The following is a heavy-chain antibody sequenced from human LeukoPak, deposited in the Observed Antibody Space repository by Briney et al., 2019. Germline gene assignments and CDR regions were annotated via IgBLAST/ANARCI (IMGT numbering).Heavy chain of an antibody. V-gene: IGHV4-4*08. CDR3: AREGGFYRPLDY. D-gene: IGHD3-3*01. Sequence: PSETLSLTCTVSGGSISNYYWSWMRQPPGKGLEWIGHIYSTGSTTYSPSLKSRVIMSADTSKNQFSLKVTAVTAADTAVYYCAREGGFYRPLDYSGQGTLVTVSS. J-gene: IGHJ4*02. CDR2: IYSTGST. CDR1: GGSISNYY.